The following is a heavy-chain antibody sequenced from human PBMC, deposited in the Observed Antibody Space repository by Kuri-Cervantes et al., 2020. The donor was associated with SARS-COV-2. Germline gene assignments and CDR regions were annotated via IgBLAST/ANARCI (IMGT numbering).Heavy chain of an antibody. CDR3: ARDSYDILTGYRGYYFDY. D-gene: IGHD3-9*01. Sequence: GSLRLSCAASGFTVSSNYMSWVRQAPGKGLEWVSVIYSGGSTYYADSVKGRFTISRDNSKNTLYLQMNSLRAEDTAVYYCARDSYDILTGYRGYYFDYWGQGTLVTVSS. V-gene: IGHV3-66*02. J-gene: IGHJ4*02. CDR2: IYSGGST. CDR1: GFTVSSNY.